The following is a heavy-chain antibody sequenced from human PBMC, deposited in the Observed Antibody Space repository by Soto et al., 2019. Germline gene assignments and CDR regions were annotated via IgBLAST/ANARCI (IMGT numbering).Heavy chain of an antibody. D-gene: IGHD3-10*01. J-gene: IGHJ4*02. CDR1: GYTFTRYD. V-gene: IGHV1-8*01. CDR3: AITHLRFGEHHY. Sequence: QVQLVQSGAEVKKPGASVKVSCKASGYTFTRYDINWVRQATGQGLEWMGWMNPNSGNTGYAQKFQGRVTMTRNTSVSTAYRELSSLRSADTAVYYCAITHLRFGEHHYWGQGTLVTVSS. CDR2: MNPNSGNT.